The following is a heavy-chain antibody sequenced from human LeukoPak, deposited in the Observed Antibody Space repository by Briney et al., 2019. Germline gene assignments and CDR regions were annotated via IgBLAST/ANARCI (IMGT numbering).Heavy chain of an antibody. CDR1: GFTFSSNY. D-gene: IGHD3-10*01. CDR2: ISSSSSTI. CDR3: AKDLPGLVYGSGNNWFDP. Sequence: PGGSLRLSCAASGFTFSSNYMSWVRQAPGKGLEWVSYISSSSSTIYYADSVKGRFTISRDNSKNTLYLQMNSLRAEDTAVYYCAKDLPGLVYGSGNNWFDPWGQGTLVTVSS. V-gene: IGHV3-48*01. J-gene: IGHJ5*02.